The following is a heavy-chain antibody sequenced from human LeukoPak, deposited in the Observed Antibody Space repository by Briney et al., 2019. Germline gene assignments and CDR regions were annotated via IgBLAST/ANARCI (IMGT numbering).Heavy chain of an antibody. CDR3: ARDYYDSSGPPGFDP. J-gene: IGHJ5*02. D-gene: IGHD3-22*01. CDR1: GYTFTGYY. V-gene: IGHV1-2*02. Sequence: ASVKVSCKASGYTFTGYYMHWVRQAPGQGLEWMGWINPNSGGTNYAQKFQGRVTMTRDTSISTAYMELSRLRSDDTAVYYCARDYYDSSGPPGFDPWGQGTLVTVSS. CDR2: INPNSGGT.